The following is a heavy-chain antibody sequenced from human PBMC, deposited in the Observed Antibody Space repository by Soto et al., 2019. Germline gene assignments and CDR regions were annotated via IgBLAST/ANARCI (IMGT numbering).Heavy chain of an antibody. CDR1: GGTFSSYA. Sequence: QVQLVQSGAEAKRPGSSVKVSCKASGGTFSSYAISWLRQAPGQGLEWLGGIIPSFGTGNYQQNFQGRLTITADESTSTVYMELSGLTSGDTAVYYCARERGGYNRGDFEFWGQGTLVTVSS. V-gene: IGHV1-69*01. J-gene: IGHJ4*02. D-gene: IGHD5-12*01. CDR3: ARERGGYNRGDFEF. CDR2: IIPSFGTG.